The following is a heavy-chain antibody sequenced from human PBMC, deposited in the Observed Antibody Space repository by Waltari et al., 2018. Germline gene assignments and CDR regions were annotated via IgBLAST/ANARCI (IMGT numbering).Heavy chain of an antibody. J-gene: IGHJ3*02. V-gene: IGHV5-51*01. Sequence: EVQLVQSGAEAKKPGESLKISCTGSGYSFTSYWIGWVRQMPGQGLEWMGIIYPGDSDTRYSPSFQGQVTISADKSISTAYLQWSSLKASDTAMYYCAKGVVPAAPKPEDAFDIWGQGTMVTVSS. CDR1: GYSFTSYW. CDR3: AKGVVPAAPKPEDAFDI. CDR2: IYPGDSDT. D-gene: IGHD2-2*01.